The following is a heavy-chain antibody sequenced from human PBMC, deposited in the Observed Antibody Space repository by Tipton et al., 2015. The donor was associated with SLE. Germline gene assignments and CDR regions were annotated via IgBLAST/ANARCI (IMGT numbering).Heavy chain of an antibody. V-gene: IGHV4-59*01. CDR2: IYYSGST. D-gene: IGHD3-10*01. CDR3: ARGLSPLYGSGVDY. CDR1: GGSISSYY. Sequence: TLSLTCAVYGGSISSYYWSWIRQPPGKGLEWIGYIYYSGSTNYNPSLKSRVTISVDTSKNQFSLKLSSVTAADTAVYYCARGLSPLYGSGVDYWGQGTLVTVSS. J-gene: IGHJ4*02.